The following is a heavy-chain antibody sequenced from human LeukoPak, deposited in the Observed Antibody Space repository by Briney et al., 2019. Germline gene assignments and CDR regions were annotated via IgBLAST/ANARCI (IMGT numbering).Heavy chain of an antibody. CDR2: IYPGDSDT. J-gene: IGHJ4*02. V-gene: IGHV5-51*01. Sequence: GESLKISCKGSGYSFTSYWIGWVRQMPGKGPEWMGIIYPGDSDTRYSPSFQGQVTISADKSISTAYLQWSSLKASDTAMYYCARGLRPPYYDFWSGSYYFDYWGQGTLVTVSS. CDR1: GYSFTSYW. D-gene: IGHD3-3*01. CDR3: ARGLRPPYYDFWSGSYYFDY.